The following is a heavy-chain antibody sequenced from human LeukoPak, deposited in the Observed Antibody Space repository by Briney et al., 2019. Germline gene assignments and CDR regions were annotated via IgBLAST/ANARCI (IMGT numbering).Heavy chain of an antibody. J-gene: IGHJ4*02. Sequence: PGGSLRLSCAASGFTFSSYGMHWVRQAPGKGLEWVAFIRYDGSNKYYADSVKDRFTISRDNSKNTLYLQMNSLRAEDTAVYYCARVKSITMVRGVITDAFFDYWGQGTLVTVSS. CDR2: IRYDGSNK. CDR1: GFTFSSYG. CDR3: ARVKSITMVRGVITDAFFDY. V-gene: IGHV3-30*02. D-gene: IGHD3-10*01.